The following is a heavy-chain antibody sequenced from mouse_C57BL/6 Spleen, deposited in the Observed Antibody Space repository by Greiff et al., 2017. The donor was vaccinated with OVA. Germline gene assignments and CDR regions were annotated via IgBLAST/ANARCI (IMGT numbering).Heavy chain of an antibody. D-gene: IGHD2-3*01. Sequence: QVQLQQSGAELVKPGASVKISCKASGYAFSSYWMNWVKQRPGQGLEWIGQIYPGDGDTNYNGKFKGKATLTADKSSSTAYMQLSSLTSEDSAVYFGARMLDGYNGYFEVWGTGTTVTVSS. CDR1: GYAFSSYW. CDR3: ARMLDGYNGYFEV. J-gene: IGHJ1*03. CDR2: IYPGDGDT. V-gene: IGHV1-80*01.